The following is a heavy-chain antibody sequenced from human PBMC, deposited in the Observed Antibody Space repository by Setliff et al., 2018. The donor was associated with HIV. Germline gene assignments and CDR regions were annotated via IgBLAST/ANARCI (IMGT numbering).Heavy chain of an antibody. J-gene: IGHJ1*01. D-gene: IGHD5-12*01. V-gene: IGHV4-39*01. CDR3: ARRGYDFLGYFQH. Sequence: SETLSLTCTVSGGSISGSTYYWGWIRQSPGKGLQWIGSIHYSGSTYYNPSLESRVTISVDTSENQFSLKLSSVTAGDTAVYYCARRGYDFLGYFQHWGHGTLVTVSS. CDR1: GGSISGSTYY. CDR2: IHYSGST.